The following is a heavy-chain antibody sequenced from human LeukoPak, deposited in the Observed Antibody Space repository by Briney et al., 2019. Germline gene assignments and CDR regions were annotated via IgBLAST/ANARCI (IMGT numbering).Heavy chain of an antibody. CDR2: ISTYNGNT. J-gene: IGHJ4*02. V-gene: IGHV1-18*01. CDR1: GYIFVDYG. CDR3: AREDTSGYFDY. Sequence: ASVKVSCKASGYIFVDYGFAWVRQAPGQGLEWMGWISTYNGNTKYAQMLQGRVTMATDTSTSTAFLELRSLRSDDTAVYYCAREDTSGYFDYWGQGTLVTVSS. D-gene: IGHD3-22*01.